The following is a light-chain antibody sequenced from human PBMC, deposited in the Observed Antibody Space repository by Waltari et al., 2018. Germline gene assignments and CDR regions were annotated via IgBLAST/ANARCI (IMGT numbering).Light chain of an antibody. Sequence: EIVLTQSPATLSLSPGERATLSCRASQSVNHYLAWYQQKPGQAPRLLIYDASNRATATPARFSGSGFGTDFTLTISSLEPEDFAVYYCHHRSSWPYTVGQGTKLEIK. CDR3: HHRSSWPYT. CDR2: DAS. V-gene: IGKV3-11*01. J-gene: IGKJ2*01. CDR1: QSVNHY.